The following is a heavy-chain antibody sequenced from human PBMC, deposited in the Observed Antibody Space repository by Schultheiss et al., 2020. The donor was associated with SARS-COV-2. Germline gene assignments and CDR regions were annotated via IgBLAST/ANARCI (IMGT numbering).Heavy chain of an antibody. CDR1: GFTFSSYE. Sequence: GGSLRLSCAASGFTFSSYEMNWVRQAPGKGLEWVSYISSSGSTIYYADSVKGRFTISRDNAKNSLYLQMNSLRAEDTALYYCAKAGTYGSGIYDFWGQGTLLTVSS. CDR2: ISSSGSTI. D-gene: IGHD3-10*01. V-gene: IGHV3-48*03. J-gene: IGHJ4*02. CDR3: AKAGTYGSGIYDF.